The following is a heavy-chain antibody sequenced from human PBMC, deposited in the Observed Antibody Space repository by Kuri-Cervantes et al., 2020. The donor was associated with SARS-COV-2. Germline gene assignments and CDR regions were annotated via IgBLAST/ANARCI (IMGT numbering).Heavy chain of an antibody. Sequence: GESLKISCAASGFTFSSYAMHWVRQAPGKGLEWVAVISYDGSNKYYADSVKGRFTISRDNSKNTLYLQMNSLRAEDTAVYYCARADGITMIVETRPTDYWGHGTLVTVSS. CDR3: ARADGITMIVETRPTDY. J-gene: IGHJ4*01. CDR1: GFTFSSYA. CDR2: ISYDGSNK. D-gene: IGHD3-22*01. V-gene: IGHV3-30-3*01.